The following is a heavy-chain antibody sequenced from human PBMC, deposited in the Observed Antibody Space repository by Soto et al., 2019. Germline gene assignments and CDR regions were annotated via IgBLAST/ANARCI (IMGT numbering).Heavy chain of an antibody. V-gene: IGHV5-51*01. CDR2: IYPGDSDT. Sequence: ESLKISCQGSVYNYSDYWMGWVRQVPGKGLEWMGVIYPGDSDTRYSPYFQGQVTISADKSISTAYLRWSSLKASDTAMYYCARLGFEYDTLTAYYNVHHYHGLDVWGQGTSVTVSS. CDR3: ARLGFEYDTLTAYYNVHHYHGLDV. D-gene: IGHD3-9*01. J-gene: IGHJ6*02. CDR1: VYNYSDYW.